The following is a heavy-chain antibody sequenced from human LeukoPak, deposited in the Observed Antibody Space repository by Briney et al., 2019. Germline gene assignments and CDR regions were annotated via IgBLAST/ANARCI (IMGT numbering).Heavy chain of an antibody. CDR2: IYHSGTT. J-gene: IGHJ4*02. D-gene: IGHD3-10*01. CDR3: ARKENVYYYFDY. Sequence: TSETLSLTCAVSGYSITSSSWWGWIRQPPGKGLEWIGYIYHSGTTYYNPSLQSRVTMSVDTSKNQFSLKLSSVTAVDTAVYYCARKENVYYYFDYWGQGTLVTVSS. V-gene: IGHV4-28*01. CDR1: GYSITSSSW.